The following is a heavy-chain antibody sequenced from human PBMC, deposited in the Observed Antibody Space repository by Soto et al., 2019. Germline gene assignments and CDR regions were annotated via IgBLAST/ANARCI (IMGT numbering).Heavy chain of an antibody. CDR1: GGTFSSYA. J-gene: IGHJ3*02. D-gene: IGHD2-2*01. V-gene: IGHV1-69*13. CDR2: IIPIFGTA. Sequence: VKVSCKASGGTFSSYAISWVRQAPGQGLEWMGGIIPIFGTANYAQKFQGRVTITADESTSTAYMELSSLRSEDTAVYYCARAPQLGYCSSTSCYHGGGAFDIWGQGTMVTVSS. CDR3: ARAPQLGYCSSTSCYHGGGAFDI.